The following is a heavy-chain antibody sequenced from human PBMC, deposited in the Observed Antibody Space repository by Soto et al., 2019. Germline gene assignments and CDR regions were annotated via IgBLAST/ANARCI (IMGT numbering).Heavy chain of an antibody. CDR1: GFTFDDFA. CDR3: AKGATVTTHYQYYGMDV. V-gene: IGHV3-43D*04. CDR2: VNWGGDTT. Sequence: EVHLEESGGAVVQPGGSLRLSCAASGFTFDDFAMCWVRQVPGKGLRWISLVNWGGDTTFYAESVKGRFIISRDNTKNSVYLQMTSLRSEDSAIYYCAKGATVTTHYQYYGMDVWGQGTTVTVSS. J-gene: IGHJ6*02. D-gene: IGHD4-17*01.